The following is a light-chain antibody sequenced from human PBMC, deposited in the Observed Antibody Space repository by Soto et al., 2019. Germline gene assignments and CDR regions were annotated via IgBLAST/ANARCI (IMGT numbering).Light chain of an antibody. CDR1: SSDVGGYNY. V-gene: IGLV2-14*01. Sequence: QAVLTQPASVSGSPGQSITISCTGTSSDVGGYNYVSWYQQHPGKAPKLVIYDVSNRPSGVSNRFSGSKSGNTASLTISGLQAEDEADYYCSSYTSSSTLLVVFGGGTKLTVL. J-gene: IGLJ2*01. CDR2: DVS. CDR3: SSYTSSSTLLVV.